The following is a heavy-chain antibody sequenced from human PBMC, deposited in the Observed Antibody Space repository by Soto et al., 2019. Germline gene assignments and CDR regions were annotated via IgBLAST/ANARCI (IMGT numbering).Heavy chain of an antibody. J-gene: IGHJ5*02. CDR2: IWYDGSNK. CDR1: GFTFSSYG. V-gene: IGHV3-33*01. CDR3: ARDRSDCSSTRCYNWFDP. D-gene: IGHD2-2*01. Sequence: QVQLVESGGGVVQPGRSLRLSCAASGFTFSSYGMHWVRQAPGKGLEWVAVIWYDGSNKYYADSVKGRFTISRDNSKNTLYLQMNSLRAEDTAVYYCARDRSDCSSTRCYNWFDPWGQGTLVTVSS.